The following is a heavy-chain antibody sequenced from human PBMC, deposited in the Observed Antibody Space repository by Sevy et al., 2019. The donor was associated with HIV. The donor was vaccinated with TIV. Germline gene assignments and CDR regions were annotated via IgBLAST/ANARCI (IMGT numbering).Heavy chain of an antibody. Sequence: GGSLRLSCAASGFTFSSYAMSWVRQAPGKGLEWVSAISGSGGSTYYADSVKGRFTISRDNSKNTLYLQMNSLRAEDMAVYYCAKAGNSSSWFGYYYYGMDVWGQGTTVTVSS. CDR3: AKAGNSSSWFGYYYYGMDV. V-gene: IGHV3-23*01. J-gene: IGHJ6*02. CDR1: GFTFSSYA. D-gene: IGHD6-13*01. CDR2: ISGSGGST.